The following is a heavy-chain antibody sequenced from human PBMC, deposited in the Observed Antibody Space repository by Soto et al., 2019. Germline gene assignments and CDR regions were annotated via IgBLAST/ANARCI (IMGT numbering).Heavy chain of an antibody. CDR2: ISGSGGST. D-gene: IGHD2-15*01. V-gene: IGHV3-23*01. J-gene: IGHJ4*02. Sequence: PGGSLRLSCAASGFTFSSYAMSWIRQAPGKGLEWVSAISGSGGSTYYADSVKGRFTISRDNSKNTLYLQMNSLRAEDTAVYYCAKVMVVAATRDYFDYWGQGTLVTVSS. CDR1: GFTFSSYA. CDR3: AKVMVVAATRDYFDY.